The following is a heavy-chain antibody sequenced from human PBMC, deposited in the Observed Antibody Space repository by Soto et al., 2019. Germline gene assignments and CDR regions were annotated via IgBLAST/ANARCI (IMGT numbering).Heavy chain of an antibody. J-gene: IGHJ4*02. V-gene: IGHV1-2*02. CDR3: AGDLAKGGGSAGFDD. CDR2: INTKSGGT. CDR1: GYTFTVYY. Sequence: QAQLVQSGAEVKKPGASVNVSCKASGYTFTVYYMHWVRQAPGQGLEWMGWINTKSGGTMYPQKFQGRVTMTWDTSISTAYMALTRVRSDDTAVYYCAGDLAKGGGSAGFDDWGQGTLVTVSS. D-gene: IGHD1-26*01.